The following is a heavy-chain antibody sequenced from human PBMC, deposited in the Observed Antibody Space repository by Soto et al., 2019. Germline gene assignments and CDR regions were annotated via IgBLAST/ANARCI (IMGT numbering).Heavy chain of an antibody. CDR3: ARDTAFISSGLFNP. D-gene: IGHD3-22*01. CDR2: ISDSATTM. V-gene: IGHV3-11*01. Sequence: GGSLRVSCAASGFTFSDYYMSWIRQAPGKGLEWISHISDSATTMYYADSVKGRFTISRDNARKSLFLHMNSLRAEDTAVYYCARDTAFISSGLFNPWGQGTLVTAPQ. CDR1: GFTFSDYY. J-gene: IGHJ5*02.